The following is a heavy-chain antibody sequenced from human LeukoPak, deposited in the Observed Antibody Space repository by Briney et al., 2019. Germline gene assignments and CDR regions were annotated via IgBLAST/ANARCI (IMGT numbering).Heavy chain of an antibody. D-gene: IGHD5-12*01. CDR3: AKGGGYEAQYYYYYLDV. J-gene: IGHJ6*03. Sequence: PGGSLRLSCAASGFTFSSYAVHWVRQAPGKGLEWVAVISYDGSNKYYADSVKGRFTISRDNSKNTLYLQMNSLRAEDTAVYYCAKGGGYEAQYYYYYLDVWGKGTTVTISS. CDR2: ISYDGSNK. CDR1: GFTFSSYA. V-gene: IGHV3-30*04.